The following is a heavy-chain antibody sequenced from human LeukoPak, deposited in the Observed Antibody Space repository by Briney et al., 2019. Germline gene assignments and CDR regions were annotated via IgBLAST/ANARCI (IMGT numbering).Heavy chain of an antibody. CDR1: GFTFSTYA. CDR3: AKPGGGRHYMDV. CDR2: INVNGVTT. Sequence: GGSLRLSCAASGFTFSTYAMSWVRQAPGKGLQWVSVINVNGVTTVYADSVKGRFTISRDNSKNTVYLQLNSLRDEDTAVYYCAKPGGGRHYMDVWGKGTTVTISS. V-gene: IGHV3-23*01. D-gene: IGHD3-16*01. J-gene: IGHJ6*03.